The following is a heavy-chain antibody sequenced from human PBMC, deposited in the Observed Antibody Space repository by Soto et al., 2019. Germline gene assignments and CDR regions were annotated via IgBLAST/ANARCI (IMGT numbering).Heavy chain of an antibody. CDR3: ARAGVATYGMDV. J-gene: IGHJ6*02. CDR1: GYTFTSYY. D-gene: IGHD7-27*01. V-gene: IGHV1-46*01. Sequence: AASVKVSCKASGYTFTSYYMHWVRQAPGQGLEWMGIINPSGGSTSYAQKFQGRVTMTRDTSTSTVYMELSSLRSEDTAAYYCARAGVATYGMDVWGQRTTVPVSS. CDR2: INPSGGST.